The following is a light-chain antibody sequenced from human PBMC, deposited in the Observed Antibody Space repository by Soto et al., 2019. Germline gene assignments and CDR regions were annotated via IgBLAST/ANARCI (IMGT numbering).Light chain of an antibody. CDR3: QQYGSSLEPYT. CDR1: QSVSSSY. CDR2: GAS. V-gene: IGKV3-20*01. Sequence: EIVLTQSPGTLSLSPGERATLSCRASQSVSSSYLAWYQQKPGQAPRLLIYGASSRATGIPDRFSGSGSGTDFTLTISRLEPEDFAVYYCQQYGSSLEPYTLGQGTKLEIK. J-gene: IGKJ2*01.